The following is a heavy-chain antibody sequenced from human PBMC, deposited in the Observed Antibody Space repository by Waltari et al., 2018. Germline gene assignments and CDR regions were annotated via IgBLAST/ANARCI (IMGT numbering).Heavy chain of an antibody. CDR3: ARDQWFAFDI. D-gene: IGHD3-22*01. CDR2: IMTDGSED. Sequence: EVQLVESGGGLVQPGGSLRLSCAASGFTLSRYWMSWVRQAPGKGPEWVANIMTDGSEDYYVDSVRGRFTISRDNAKNSLYLQMNSLRPEDTAVYYCARDQWFAFDIWGHGTMVTVSS. V-gene: IGHV3-7*01. J-gene: IGHJ3*02. CDR1: GFTLSRYW.